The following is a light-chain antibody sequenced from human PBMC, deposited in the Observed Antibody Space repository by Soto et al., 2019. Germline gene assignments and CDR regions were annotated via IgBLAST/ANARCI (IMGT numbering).Light chain of an antibody. J-gene: IGKJ2*01. CDR3: QQYGSSPHT. Sequence: EIVLTQSPGTLSLSPGERATLSCRASQSVSSSYLAWYQHKPGQAPRLLIYGASSRATGIPDRFSGSGSGTGFTLTISSLEPEDFGVYYCQQYGSSPHTFGQGTKLEIK. CDR1: QSVSSSY. CDR2: GAS. V-gene: IGKV3-20*01.